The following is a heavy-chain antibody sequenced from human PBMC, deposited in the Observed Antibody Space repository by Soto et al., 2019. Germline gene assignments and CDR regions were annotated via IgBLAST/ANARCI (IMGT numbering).Heavy chain of an antibody. CDR2: INHSGST. CDR3: AREGGQVVPAAMLDY. D-gene: IGHD2-2*01. J-gene: IGHJ4*02. Sequence: PSETLSLTCAVYGGSFSGYYWSWIRQPPGKGLEWIGEINHSGSTNYNPSLKSRVTISVDTSKNQFSLKLSSVTAADTAVYYCAREGGQVVPAAMLDYWGQGTLVTVSS. V-gene: IGHV4-34*01. CDR1: GGSFSGYY.